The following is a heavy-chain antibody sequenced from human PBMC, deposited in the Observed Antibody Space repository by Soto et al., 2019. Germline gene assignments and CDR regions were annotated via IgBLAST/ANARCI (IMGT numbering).Heavy chain of an antibody. V-gene: IGHV3-9*01. D-gene: IGHD3-22*01. CDR1: GFTFDDYA. CDR3: AKDRYYDSRGYYGFDY. Sequence: SLRLSCAASGFTFDDYAMHWVRQAPGKGLEWVSGISWNSGSIGYADSVKGRFTISRDNAKNSLYLQMNSLRAEDTALYYCAKDRYYDSRGYYGFDYWGQGTLVTVSS. J-gene: IGHJ4*02. CDR2: ISWNSGSI.